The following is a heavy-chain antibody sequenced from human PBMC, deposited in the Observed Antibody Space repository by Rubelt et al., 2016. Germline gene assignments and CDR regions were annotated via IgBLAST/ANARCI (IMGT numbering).Heavy chain of an antibody. J-gene: IGHJ4*02. D-gene: IGHD3-10*01. V-gene: IGHV4-30-4*07. Sequence: YYSGSTYYNPSLKSRVTISVDTSKNQFSLKLSSVTAADTAVYYCARGRAYYYGSGSYYHYLDYWGQGTLVAVSS. CDR3: ARGRAYYYGSGSYYHYLDY. CDR2: YYSGST.